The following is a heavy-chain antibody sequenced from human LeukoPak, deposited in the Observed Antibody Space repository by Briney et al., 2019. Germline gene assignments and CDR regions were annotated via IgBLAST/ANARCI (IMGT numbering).Heavy chain of an antibody. V-gene: IGHV3-9*01. CDR3: VKALRFDYFDH. J-gene: IGHJ4*02. Sequence: PGGSLRLSCAASGFTFNDYPMHWVRHAPGKGLEWVSGITWNGDRLDYADSVKGRFTISRDNDQNTLYLQMNNLRGEDTALYYCVKALRFDYFDHWGQGTLVTVSS. CDR1: GFTFNDYP. D-gene: IGHD3-10*01. CDR2: ITWNGDRL.